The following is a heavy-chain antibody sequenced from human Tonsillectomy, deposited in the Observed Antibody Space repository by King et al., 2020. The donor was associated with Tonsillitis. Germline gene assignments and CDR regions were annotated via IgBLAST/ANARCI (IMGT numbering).Heavy chain of an antibody. CDR3: ARDGGYCSGTTCYPPFYFDY. CDR2: IYSSGST. Sequence: QLQESGPGLVKPAETLSLTCTVSGGSISSYYWSWIRQPAGKGLEWIGRIYSSGSTNYNPSLKSRVTMSVDTSKNHFSLKLSSVTAADTAVYFCARDGGYCSGTTCYPPFYFDYWGQGILITVSS. V-gene: IGHV4-4*07. CDR1: GGSISSYY. J-gene: IGHJ4*02. D-gene: IGHD2-2*01.